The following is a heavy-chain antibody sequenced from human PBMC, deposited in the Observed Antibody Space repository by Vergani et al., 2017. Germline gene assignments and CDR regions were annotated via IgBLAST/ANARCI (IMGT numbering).Heavy chain of an antibody. J-gene: IGHJ4*02. Sequence: EVQLVESGGGVVQPGGSLRLSCAASGFTFDDYAMHWVRQAPGNVLEWVSRISGDGGSTYYADSVKGRFTISRDNSKNSLYLQMNSLRTEDTALYYCATQDCGGDCYFDYWGQGTLVTVSS. D-gene: IGHD2-21*02. CDR1: GFTFDDYA. CDR2: ISGDGGST. CDR3: ATQDCGGDCYFDY. V-gene: IGHV3-43*02.